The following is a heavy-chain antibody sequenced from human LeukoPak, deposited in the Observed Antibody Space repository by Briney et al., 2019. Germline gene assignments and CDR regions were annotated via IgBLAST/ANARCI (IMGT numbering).Heavy chain of an antibody. D-gene: IGHD3-3*01. V-gene: IGHV3-30-3*01. Sequence: GGSLRLSCAASGFIFGGYAMHWVRQAPGKGLQWLAVISYDGGKTYYADSVEGRSTISRDNSKSAVYLEINSLRSEDTAIYYCARGFNDFWSGSQLEYWGQGTLVTVSS. CDR3: ARGFNDFWSGSQLEY. J-gene: IGHJ4*02. CDR2: ISYDGGKT. CDR1: GFIFGGYA.